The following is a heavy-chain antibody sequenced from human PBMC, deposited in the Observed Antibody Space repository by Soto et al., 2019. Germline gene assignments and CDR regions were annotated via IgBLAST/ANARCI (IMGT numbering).Heavy chain of an antibody. J-gene: IGHJ4*02. Sequence: PGGSLRLSCAASGFTFSDYYMSWIRQAPGKGLEWVSYISSSGSTIYYADSVKGRFTISRDNAKNSLYLQMNSLRAEDTAVYYCESPARYSGSYAHFDYWGQGTLVTVSS. V-gene: IGHV3-11*01. CDR1: GFTFSDYY. CDR3: ESPARYSGSYAHFDY. D-gene: IGHD1-26*01. CDR2: ISSSGSTI.